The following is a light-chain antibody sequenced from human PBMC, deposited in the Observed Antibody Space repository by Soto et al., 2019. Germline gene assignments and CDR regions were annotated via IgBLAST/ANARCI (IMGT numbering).Light chain of an antibody. J-gene: IGLJ1*01. V-gene: IGLV2-14*01. CDR2: EAS. CDR1: SSDVGGYKY. CDR3: SSYTSGSTLYV. Sequence: QAVVTQPASVSGSPGQSITISCTGTSSDVGGYKYVSWYQQHPGKAPRLMIYEASNRPSGVSHRFSGSRSGNTAYLTISGLQAEDEADYYCSSYTSGSTLYVFGTGTKVTVL.